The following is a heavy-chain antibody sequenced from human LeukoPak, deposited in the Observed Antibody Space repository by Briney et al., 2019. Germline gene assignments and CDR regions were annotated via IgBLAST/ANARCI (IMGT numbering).Heavy chain of an antibody. D-gene: IGHD3-3*01. CDR2: IYSGGST. J-gene: IGHJ4*02. Sequence: PGGSLRLSCAASGFTFSSYAMSWVRQAPGKGLEWVSVIYSGGSTYYADSVKGRFTISRDNSKNTLYLQMNSLRAEDTAVYYCARVRVGFDDYYFDYWGQGTLVTVSS. CDR3: ARVRVGFDDYYFDY. V-gene: IGHV3-53*01. CDR1: GFTFSSYA.